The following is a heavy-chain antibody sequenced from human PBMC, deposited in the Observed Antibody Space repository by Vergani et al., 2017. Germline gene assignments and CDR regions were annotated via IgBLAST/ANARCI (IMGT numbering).Heavy chain of an antibody. CDR3: AKAARDIVATIREWDY. Sequence: EVQLLESGGGLVQPGGSLRLSCAASGFIFSSYAMSWVRQAPGKGLEWVSSISGSGGDPYYADSVKGRFTISRDNSKNTLYLQMSRLRAEDTAVYYCAKAARDIVATIREWDYWGQGTLVTVSS. CDR2: ISGSGGDP. D-gene: IGHD5-12*01. J-gene: IGHJ4*02. V-gene: IGHV3-23*01. CDR1: GFIFSSYA.